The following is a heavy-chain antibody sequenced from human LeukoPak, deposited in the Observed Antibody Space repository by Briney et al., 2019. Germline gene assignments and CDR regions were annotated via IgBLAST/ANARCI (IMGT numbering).Heavy chain of an antibody. J-gene: IGHJ5*02. D-gene: IGHD6-19*01. Sequence: TSETLSLTCTVSGYSISSGYCWGWIRQPPGKGLEWIGSINHVGSTYYNPSLSLKSRVTISVDTSKNQFSLKLSSVTAADTAVYYCSGKQWLVTPIFWFDPWGQGTLVTVSS. V-gene: IGHV4-38-2*02. CDR3: SGKQWLVTPIFWFDP. CDR1: GYSISSGYC. CDR2: INHVGST.